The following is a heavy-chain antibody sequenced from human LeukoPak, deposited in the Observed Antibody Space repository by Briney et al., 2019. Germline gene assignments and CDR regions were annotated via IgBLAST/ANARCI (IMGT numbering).Heavy chain of an antibody. CDR1: GFTFSSYG. CDR3: AKDPGFMVRGVNSPNDY. Sequence: GGSLRLSCAASGFTFSSYGMHWVRQAPGKGLEWVAFIRYDGSNKYYADSVKGRFTISRDNSKNTLYLQMNSLRAEDTAVYYCAKDPGFMVRGVNSPNDYWGQGTLVTVSS. CDR2: IRYDGSNK. J-gene: IGHJ4*02. D-gene: IGHD3-10*01. V-gene: IGHV3-30*02.